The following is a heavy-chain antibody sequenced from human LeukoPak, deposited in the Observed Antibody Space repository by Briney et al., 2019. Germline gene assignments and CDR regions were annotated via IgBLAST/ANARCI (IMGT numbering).Heavy chain of an antibody. CDR2: ICHRGNT. J-gene: IGHJ4*02. Sequence: SETLSLTCAVSNYSISSGYYWGWIRQPPGKGLEWIGSICHRGNTYYNPSLKSRVTISLDTSKNQFSLKLSSVTAADTAVYYCARIRMITFGGVIVRTYYFDYWGQGTLVIVSS. V-gene: IGHV4-38-2*01. CDR3: ARIRMITFGGVIVRTYYFDY. D-gene: IGHD3-16*02. CDR1: NYSISSGYY.